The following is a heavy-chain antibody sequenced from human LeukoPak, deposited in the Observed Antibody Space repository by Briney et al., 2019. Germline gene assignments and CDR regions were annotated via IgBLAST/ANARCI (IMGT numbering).Heavy chain of an antibody. J-gene: IGHJ2*01. Sequence: PGGSLRLSCAASGFTVNSNYMSWVRQAPGKGLEWVSVIYSGGSTYYADSVKGRLTISRDNAKNSVYLQMNSLRAEDTAVYYCARDGLTTFGVAHAMYWYFDLWGRGTLVTVSS. CDR2: IYSGGST. CDR3: ARDGLTTFGVAHAMYWYFDL. D-gene: IGHD3-3*01. V-gene: IGHV3-53*01. CDR1: GFTVNSNY.